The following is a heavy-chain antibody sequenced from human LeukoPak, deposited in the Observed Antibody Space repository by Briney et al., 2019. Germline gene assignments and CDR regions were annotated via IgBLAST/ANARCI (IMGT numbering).Heavy chain of an antibody. D-gene: IGHD6-6*01. V-gene: IGHV4-59*12. Sequence: SETLSLTCTVSGGSLSSYYWSWIRQPPGKGLEWIGYIYYSGSPNYNPSLKSRVTISVDTSKNQFSLKLSSVTAADTAVYYCAREAGSSSSLGAFDIWGQGTMVTVSS. J-gene: IGHJ3*02. CDR1: GGSLSSYY. CDR3: AREAGSSSSLGAFDI. CDR2: IYYSGSP.